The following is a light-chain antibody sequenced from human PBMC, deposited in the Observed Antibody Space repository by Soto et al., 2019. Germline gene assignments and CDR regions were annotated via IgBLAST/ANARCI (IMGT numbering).Light chain of an antibody. V-gene: IGLV1-44*01. J-gene: IGLJ2*01. CDR2: RST. CDR1: SSNVGSNS. Sequence: QSALTQPPSASGTPGQWVTISCSGSSSNVGSNSVNWYQHFPGTAPKDLIYRSTHRPSGVPDRFFGSKSGASASLAISGLQSEDEAAYYCAAWDDSLYGVVFGGGTKVTVL. CDR3: AAWDDSLYGVV.